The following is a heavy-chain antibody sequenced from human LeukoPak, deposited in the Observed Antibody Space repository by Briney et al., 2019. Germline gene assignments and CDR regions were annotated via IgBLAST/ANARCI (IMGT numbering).Heavy chain of an antibody. J-gene: IGHJ4*02. V-gene: IGHV3-48*04. Sequence: GGSLRLSCAASGFTFSSYSMNWVRQAPGKGLEWVSYISSSSSTIYYADSVKGRFTISRDNAKNSLYLQMNSLRAEDTAVCYCARAGGATVDYWGQGTLVTVSS. CDR2: ISSSSSTI. D-gene: IGHD1-26*01. CDR3: ARAGGATVDY. CDR1: GFTFSSYS.